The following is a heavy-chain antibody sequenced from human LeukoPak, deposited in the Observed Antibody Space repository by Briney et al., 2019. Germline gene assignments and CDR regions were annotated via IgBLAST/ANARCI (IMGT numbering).Heavy chain of an antibody. J-gene: IGHJ4*02. Sequence: SETLSLTCAVYGGSFSGYYWSWIRQPPGKGLEWIGAINHSGSTNYNPSLKSRVTISVDTSKNQFSLKLSSVTAADTAVYYCASRLGGPFDYWGQGTLVTVSS. D-gene: IGHD2-15*01. CDR1: GGSFSGYY. CDR3: ASRLGGPFDY. CDR2: INHSGST. V-gene: IGHV4-34*01.